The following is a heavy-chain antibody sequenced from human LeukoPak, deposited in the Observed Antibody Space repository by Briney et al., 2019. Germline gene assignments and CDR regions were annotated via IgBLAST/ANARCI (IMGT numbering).Heavy chain of an antibody. CDR1: GFTFSSSG. CDR3: AKGLILYCSSTSCLGPFDI. V-gene: IGHV3-30*02. CDR2: IRYNGRTT. D-gene: IGHD2-2*01. J-gene: IGHJ3*02. Sequence: GGSLRLSCVASGFTFSSSGMHWVRQAPGEGLEWVAFIRYNGRTTYYADSVKGRFTISRDNSKNTLYLQMNSLRAEDTAVYYCAKGLILYCSSTSCLGPFDIWGQGTMVTVSS.